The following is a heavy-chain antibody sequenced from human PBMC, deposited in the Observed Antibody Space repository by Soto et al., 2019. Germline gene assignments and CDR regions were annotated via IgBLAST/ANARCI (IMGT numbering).Heavy chain of an antibody. CDR3: ARYNYFDSSRRGYYIDF. CDR1: GYFFSSDYF. D-gene: IGHD3-22*01. Sequence: SETLTLTCAVSGYFFSSDYFRGWIRQPPGKGLECIAIVYQSGSTYYNPSLKSRVSTSGDTSKNKLSLKMSTLTAADTAVYYCARYNYFDSSRRGYYIDFWGQGTLVTVSS. J-gene: IGHJ4*02. V-gene: IGHV4-38-2*01. CDR2: VYQSGST.